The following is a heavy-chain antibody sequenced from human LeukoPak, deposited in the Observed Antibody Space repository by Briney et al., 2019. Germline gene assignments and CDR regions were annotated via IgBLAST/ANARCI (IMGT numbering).Heavy chain of an antibody. Sequence: PGGSLRLSCAASEFTFGDYWMHWVRQVPGKGLVWVSHINTDGSSPTYGDSAKGRFTVSRDNAKNTLFLQMNRLRVEGTAVYYCARGTVVTAGIDYWGQGTLVTVSS. J-gene: IGHJ4*02. CDR1: EFTFGDYW. CDR3: ARGTVVTAGIDY. CDR2: INTDGSSP. D-gene: IGHD2-21*02. V-gene: IGHV3-74*01.